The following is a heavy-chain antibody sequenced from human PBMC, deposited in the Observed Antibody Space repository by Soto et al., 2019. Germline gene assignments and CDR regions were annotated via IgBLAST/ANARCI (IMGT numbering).Heavy chain of an antibody. J-gene: IGHJ4*02. CDR1: GFTFSSYA. Sequence: EVQLLESGGGLVQPGGSLRLSCAASGFTFSSYAMSWVRQAPGKGLEWVSAISGSGGSTYYADSVKGRFTISRDNSKNTLYLQMYSLRAEDTAVYYCAKEGGYCSSTSCYALFNYWGQGTLVTVSS. CDR2: ISGSGGST. V-gene: IGHV3-23*01. D-gene: IGHD2-2*01. CDR3: AKEGGYCSSTSCYALFNY.